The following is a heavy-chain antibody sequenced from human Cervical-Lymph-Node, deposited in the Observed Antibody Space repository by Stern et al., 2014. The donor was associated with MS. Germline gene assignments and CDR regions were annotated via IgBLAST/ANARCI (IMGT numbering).Heavy chain of an antibody. Sequence: EVQLVESGGGLVQPGRSLRLSCAASRFTFDDYSMNWVRQAPGKGLECVSGINWNGGVIGYAESVKGRFTISRDNAKNSLFLQMNSLRPDDTALYYCAKDIGISWHDAFDFWGQGTMVTVSS. CDR1: RFTFDDYS. CDR3: AKDIGISWHDAFDF. CDR2: INWNGGVI. J-gene: IGHJ3*01. D-gene: IGHD6-13*01. V-gene: IGHV3-9*01.